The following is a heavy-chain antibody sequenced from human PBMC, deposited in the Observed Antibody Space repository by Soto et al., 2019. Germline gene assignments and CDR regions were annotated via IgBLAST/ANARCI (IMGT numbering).Heavy chain of an antibody. D-gene: IGHD2-2*01. CDR1: GYTFTGYY. CDR2: INPNSGGT. CDR3: LQYCSSTSCPGDDY. Sequence: ASVKVSCNASGYTFTGYYMHWVRQAPGQGLEWMGWINPNSGGTNYAQKFQGRVTMTRDTSISTAYMELSRLRSDDTAVYYCLQYCSSTSCPGDDYWGQGTLVTVSS. J-gene: IGHJ4*02. V-gene: IGHV1-2*02.